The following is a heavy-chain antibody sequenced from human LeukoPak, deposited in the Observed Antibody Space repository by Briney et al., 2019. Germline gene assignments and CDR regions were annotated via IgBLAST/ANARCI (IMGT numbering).Heavy chain of an antibody. V-gene: IGHV3-23*01. CDR2: ISGSGGST. D-gene: IGHD3-22*01. CDR3: AKPLFLDSSGYHFDY. Sequence: EASVKVSCKASGGTFSSYAMSWVRQAPGKGLEWVSAISGSGGSTYYADSVKGRFTISRDNSKNTLYLQMNSLRAEDTAVYYCAKPLFLDSSGYHFDYWGQGTLVTVSS. J-gene: IGHJ4*02. CDR1: GGTFSSYA.